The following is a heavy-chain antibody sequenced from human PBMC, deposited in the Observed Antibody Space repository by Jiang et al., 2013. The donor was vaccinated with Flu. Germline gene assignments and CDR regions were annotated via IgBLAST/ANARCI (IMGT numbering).Heavy chain of an antibody. CDR3: ARRRYYDSSGYYYLDY. J-gene: IGHJ4*02. V-gene: IGHV5-51*01. D-gene: IGHD3-22*01. CDR1: GYSFTSYW. CDR2: IYPGDSDT. Sequence: GAEVKKPGESLKISCKGSGYSFTSYWIGWVRQMPGKGLEWMGIIYPGDSDTRYSPSFQGQVTISADKSISTAYLQWSSLKASDTAMYYCARRRYYDSSGYYYLDYWGQGTLVTVSS.